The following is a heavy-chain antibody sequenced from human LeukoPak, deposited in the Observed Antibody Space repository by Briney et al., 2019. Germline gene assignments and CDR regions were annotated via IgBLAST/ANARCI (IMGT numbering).Heavy chain of an antibody. CDR2: INHSGST. Sequence: SETLSLTCAVYGGSFSGYYWSWIRQLPGKGLEWVGEINHSGSTNYNPSLKSRVTISVDTSKNQFSLKLSSVTAADTAVYYCVLDCSSTSCYATRFDTWGQGTLVTVSS. D-gene: IGHD2-2*01. V-gene: IGHV4-34*01. J-gene: IGHJ5*02. CDR3: VLDCSSTSCYATRFDT. CDR1: GGSFSGYY.